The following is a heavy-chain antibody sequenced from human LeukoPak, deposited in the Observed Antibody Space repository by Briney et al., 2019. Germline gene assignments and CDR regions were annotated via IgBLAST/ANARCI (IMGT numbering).Heavy chain of an antibody. J-gene: IGHJ6*04. CDR1: GXYXNSHY. CDR3: XXXXXXXXXXXXXXDV. CDR2: IHFGGST. V-gene: IGHV4-59*11. Sequence: GXYXNSHYWTWIRQSSXRGXEWLGYIHFGGSTKYNPSLKSPVTISIDTSRTXFSLRVDSVTAADTAIYYCXXXXXXXXXXXXXXDVWGKXTXVTVSS.